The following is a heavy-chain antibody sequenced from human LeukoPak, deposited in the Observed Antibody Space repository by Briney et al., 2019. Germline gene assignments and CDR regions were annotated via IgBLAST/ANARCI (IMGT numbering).Heavy chain of an antibody. J-gene: IGHJ4*02. D-gene: IGHD3-22*01. Sequence: GGSLRLSCAASGFTFSSYGMSWVRQAPGKGLEWVSAISGSGGSTYYADSVKGRFTISRVNSKNTLYLQMNSLRAEDTAVYYCAKWDTYYDSSGYYFYWGQGTLVTVSS. CDR3: AKWDTYYDSSGYYFY. CDR2: ISGSGGST. CDR1: GFTFSSYG. V-gene: IGHV3-23*01.